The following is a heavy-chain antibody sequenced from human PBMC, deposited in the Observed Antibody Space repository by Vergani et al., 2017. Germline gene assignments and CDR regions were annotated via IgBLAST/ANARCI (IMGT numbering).Heavy chain of an antibody. V-gene: IGHV3-21*01. CDR1: GFTFSSYS. Sequence: VQLVESGGGLVKPGGSLRLSCAASGFTFSSYSMNWVRQAPGKGLEWVSSISSSSSYIYYADSVKGRFTISRDNAKNSLYLQMNSLRAEDTAVYYCARDGTVWSGGSCYSGFDYWGQGTLVTVSS. D-gene: IGHD2-15*01. J-gene: IGHJ4*02. CDR2: ISSSSSYI. CDR3: ARDGTVWSGGSCYSGFDY.